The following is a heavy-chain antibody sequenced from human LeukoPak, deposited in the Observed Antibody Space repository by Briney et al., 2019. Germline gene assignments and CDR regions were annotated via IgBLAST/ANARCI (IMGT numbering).Heavy chain of an antibody. J-gene: IGHJ6*02. CDR1: GGSISSYY. Sequence: QPSETLSLTCTVSGGSISSYYWSWIRQPPGKGLEWIGYIYYSGSTNYNPSLKSRVTISVDTSKNQFSLELSSVTAADTAVYYCATQDCSSTSCSYYYGMDVWGQGTTVTVSS. D-gene: IGHD2-2*01. CDR2: IYYSGST. V-gene: IGHV4-59*08. CDR3: ATQDCSSTSCSYYYGMDV.